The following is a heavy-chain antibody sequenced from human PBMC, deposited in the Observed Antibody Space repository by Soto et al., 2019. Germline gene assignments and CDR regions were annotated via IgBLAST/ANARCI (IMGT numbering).Heavy chain of an antibody. CDR2: IIPIFDTA. V-gene: IGHV1-69*13. CDR3: ARHDCIRSSCYYYYYYGMDV. Sequence: SVKVSCKASGGTFSSYAISWVRQAPGQGLEWMGGIIPIFDTANYAQNFQGRVTITADEYTSTAYMELSSLRSEDTAVYYCARHDCIRSSCYYYYYYGMDVWGQGTTVTVSS. CDR1: GGTFSSYA. J-gene: IGHJ6*02. D-gene: IGHD2-2*01.